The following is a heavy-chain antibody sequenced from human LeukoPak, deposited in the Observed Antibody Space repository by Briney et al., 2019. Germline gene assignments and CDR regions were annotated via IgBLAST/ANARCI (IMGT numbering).Heavy chain of an antibody. Sequence: GRSLRLSCAASGFTFDDYAMHWVRQAPGKGLEWVSGISWNSGSIGYADSVKGRFTISRDNAKNSLYLQMNSLRAEDTALYYCAKDYYDSSGYSPYYYYGMDVWGQGATVTVSS. D-gene: IGHD3-22*01. CDR3: AKDYYDSSGYSPYYYYGMDV. CDR2: ISWNSGSI. CDR1: GFTFDDYA. J-gene: IGHJ6*02. V-gene: IGHV3-9*01.